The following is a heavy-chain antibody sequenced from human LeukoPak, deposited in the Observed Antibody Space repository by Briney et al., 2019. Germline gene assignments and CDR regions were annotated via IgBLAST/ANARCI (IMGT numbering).Heavy chain of an antibody. CDR1: GGSISSSSYY. CDR2: IYYSGST. Sequence: SETLSLTCTVSGGSISSSSYYWGWIRQPPGRGLEWNGSIYYSGSTYYNPSLKSRVTISVDTSKNQFSLKLSSVTAADTAVYYCARLSPFYYYYGMDVWGQGTTVTVSS. V-gene: IGHV4-39*01. CDR3: ARLSPFYYYYGMDV. J-gene: IGHJ6*02.